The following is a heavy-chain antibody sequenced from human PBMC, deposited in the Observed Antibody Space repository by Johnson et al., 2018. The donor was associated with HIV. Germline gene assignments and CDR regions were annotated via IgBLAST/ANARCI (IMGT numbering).Heavy chain of an antibody. CDR3: AKVVGIAAAGWDAFDI. D-gene: IGHD6-13*01. J-gene: IGHJ3*02. Sequence: VQLVESGGGLVQPGRSLRLSCAASGFTFDDYAMHWVRQAPGQGLEWVSGISWNSGNTGYADSVKGRFTISRDNAKNSLYLQMNSLRAEDTALYYCAKVVGIAAAGWDAFDIWGQGTMVTVSS. V-gene: IGHV3-9*01. CDR2: ISWNSGNT. CDR1: GFTFDDYA.